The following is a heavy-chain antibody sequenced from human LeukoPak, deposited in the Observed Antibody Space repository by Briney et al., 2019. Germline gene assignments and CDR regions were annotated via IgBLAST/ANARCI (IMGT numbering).Heavy chain of an antibody. J-gene: IGHJ4*02. Sequence: GRSLRLSCAASGFTFSSYWMSWVRQAPGKGLERVANIRQDGSEEFYVDSVKGRFTISRDNAKNSLYLQMNSLRAEDTAVYYCARDGDDSSGYYGDYWGQGTLVTVSS. CDR1: GFTFSSYW. CDR2: IRQDGSEE. V-gene: IGHV3-7*01. CDR3: ARDGDDSSGYYGDY. D-gene: IGHD3-22*01.